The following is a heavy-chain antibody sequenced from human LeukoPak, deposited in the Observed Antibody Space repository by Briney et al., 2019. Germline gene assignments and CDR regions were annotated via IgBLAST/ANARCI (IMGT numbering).Heavy chain of an antibody. J-gene: IGHJ4*02. CDR3: ARGFCRHEICQVLPY. CDR2: MSYSGGS. Sequence: SETLSLTCTVSGDSINNYYWSWVRQTPEKGLEWIGYMSYSGGSDYGPSLKSRVTMSIDTSKNQFSLRMTSATAADTGVYYCARGFCRHEICQVLPYWGQGTLVTVSS. CDR1: GDSINNYY. D-gene: IGHD3-3*01. V-gene: IGHV4-59*01.